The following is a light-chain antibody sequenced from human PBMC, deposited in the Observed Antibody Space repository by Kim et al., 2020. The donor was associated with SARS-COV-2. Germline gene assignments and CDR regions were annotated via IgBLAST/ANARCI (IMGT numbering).Light chain of an antibody. CDR2: YDK. V-gene: IGLV1-44*01. CDR3: AAWDDIQSGPV. CDR1: ASHIESNT. Sequence: GQTVTIFCSDGASHIESNTASWYQQDPGTATKLLIYYDKERPSGVPDRFSGSKSGTSASLAITGLQSGDEADYYCAAWDDIQSGPVFGGGTQLTVL. J-gene: IGLJ2*01.